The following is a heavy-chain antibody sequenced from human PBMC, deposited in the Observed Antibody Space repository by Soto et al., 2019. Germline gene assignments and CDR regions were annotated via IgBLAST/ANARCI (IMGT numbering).Heavy chain of an antibody. CDR3: ARGIVATIRLGRYYYYGMDV. V-gene: IGHV3-13*01. D-gene: IGHD5-12*01. CDR2: IGTAGDT. J-gene: IGHJ6*02. CDR1: GFTFSSYD. Sequence: GGSLRLSCAASGFTFSSYDMHWVRQATGKGLEWVSAIGTAGDTYYPGSVKGRFTISRENAKNSLYLQMNSLRAEDTAVYYCARGIVATIRLGRYYYYGMDVWGQGTTVTVSS.